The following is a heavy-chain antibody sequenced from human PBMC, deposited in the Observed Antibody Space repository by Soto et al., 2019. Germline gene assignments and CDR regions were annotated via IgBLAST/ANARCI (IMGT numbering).Heavy chain of an antibody. CDR3: AREGGSYFQYYYYYGMDV. J-gene: IGHJ6*02. Sequence: QVPLVQSGAEVKKPGSSVKVSCKASGGTFSSYAISWVRQAPGQGLEWMGGIIPIFGTANYAQKFQGRVTITADESTSTAYMELSSLRSEDTAVYYCAREGGSYFQYYYYYGMDVWGQGTTVTVSS. CDR1: GGTFSSYA. D-gene: IGHD1-26*01. V-gene: IGHV1-69*01. CDR2: IIPIFGTA.